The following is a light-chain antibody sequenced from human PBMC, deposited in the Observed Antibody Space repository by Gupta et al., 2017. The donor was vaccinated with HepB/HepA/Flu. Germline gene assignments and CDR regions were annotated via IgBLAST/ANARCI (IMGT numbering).Light chain of an antibody. J-gene: IGKJ1*01. CDR3: QHEDNLPWA. Sequence: ETLLTQSPDTLFLSPGERATLSCRARHNIKGDFLLWYQQKPGQAPRLLIYAASRDANGIPDRFSGSGSGTEFTLTINRREPEDFAVYYCQHEDNLPWAFGQGTKVEIK. V-gene: IGKV3-20*01. CDR2: AAS. CDR1: HNIKGDF.